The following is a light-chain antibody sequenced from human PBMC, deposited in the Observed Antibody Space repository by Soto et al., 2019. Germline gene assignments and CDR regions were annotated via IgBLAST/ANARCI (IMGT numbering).Light chain of an antibody. V-gene: IGKV3-20*01. CDR3: QHYGNSPT. Sequence: EIVLTQSPGTLSLSPGDGATLSCRASQSVSSGYLAWYQQKPGQAPRLLIYGASRRATGIPDRFSGSGSGTDFTLSSSRLEPEDFAVYWCQHYGNSPTFGQGTKVQSK. J-gene: IGKJ1*01. CDR1: QSVSSGY. CDR2: GAS.